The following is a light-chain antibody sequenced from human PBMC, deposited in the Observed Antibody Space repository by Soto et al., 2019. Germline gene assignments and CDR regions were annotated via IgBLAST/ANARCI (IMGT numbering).Light chain of an antibody. V-gene: IGLV2-8*01. CDR1: SSDVGGYNY. CDR2: DVH. CDR3: TSDGSNNNVV. J-gene: IGLJ2*01. Sequence: QSVLTQPPSASGSPGQSVTIFCTGASSDVGGYNYVSWYQQYPGKAPKLMIYDVHKRPSGVPDRFSGSKSGNTASLTVSGLPAEDEDDYYHTSDGSNNNVVFGGGTKVTVL.